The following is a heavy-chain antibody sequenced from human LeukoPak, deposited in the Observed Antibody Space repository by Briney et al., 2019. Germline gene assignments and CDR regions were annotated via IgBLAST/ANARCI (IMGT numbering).Heavy chain of an antibody. D-gene: IGHD5-18*01. Sequence: GGSLRLSCAASGFTFSSYSMHWVRQAPGKGLEWVAVISYDGSNKYYADSVKGRFTISRDNAKNSLYLQMNSLRAEDTAVYYCARVRSYGRAFDIWGQGTMVTVSS. CDR1: GFTFSSYS. CDR3: ARVRSYGRAFDI. CDR2: ISYDGSNK. V-gene: IGHV3-30-3*01. J-gene: IGHJ3*02.